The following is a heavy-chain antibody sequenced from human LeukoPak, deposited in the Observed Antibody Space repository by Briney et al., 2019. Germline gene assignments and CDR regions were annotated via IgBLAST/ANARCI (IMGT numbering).Heavy chain of an antibody. Sequence: PGGSLRLSCAASGFTFSSYAMSWVRQAPGKGLEWVSGINGSGSRTYYVDSVKGRFTISRDNAKNSLYLQMNSLRAEDTAVYYCASIAAAGHYYYYYMDVWGKGTTVTISS. D-gene: IGHD6-13*01. CDR1: GFTFSSYA. J-gene: IGHJ6*03. CDR2: INGSGSRT. V-gene: IGHV3-23*01. CDR3: ASIAAAGHYYYYYMDV.